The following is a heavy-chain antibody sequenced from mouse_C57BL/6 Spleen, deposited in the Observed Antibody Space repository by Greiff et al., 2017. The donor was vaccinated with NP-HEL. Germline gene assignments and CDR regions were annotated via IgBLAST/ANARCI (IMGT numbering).Heavy chain of an antibody. D-gene: IGHD1-1*01. V-gene: IGHV1-53*01. J-gene: IGHJ2*01. CDR1: GYTFTSYW. CDR2: INPSNGGT. CDR3: AKGAYGSSSHFDY. Sequence: QVQLKQSGTELVKPGASVKLSCKASGYTFTSYWMHWVKQRPGQGLEWIGNINPSNGGTNYNEKFKSKATLTVDKSSSTAYMQLSSLTSEDSAVYYCAKGAYGSSSHFDYWGQGTTLTVSS.